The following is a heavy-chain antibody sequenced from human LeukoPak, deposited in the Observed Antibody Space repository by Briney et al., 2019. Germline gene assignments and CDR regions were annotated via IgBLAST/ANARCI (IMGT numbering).Heavy chain of an antibody. Sequence: SVKVSCKASGGTFSSYAISWVRQAPGQGLEWMGRIIPILGIANYAQKFQGRVTITADKSTSTAYMELRSLRSDDTAVYYCWDHRDAAGTDFDYWGQGTLVTVSS. D-gene: IGHD6-13*01. V-gene: IGHV1-69*04. CDR3: WDHRDAAGTDFDY. J-gene: IGHJ4*02. CDR2: IIPILGIA. CDR1: GGTFSSYA.